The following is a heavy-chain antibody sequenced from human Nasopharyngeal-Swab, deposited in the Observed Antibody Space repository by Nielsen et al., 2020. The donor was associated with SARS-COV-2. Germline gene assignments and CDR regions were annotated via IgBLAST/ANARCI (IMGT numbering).Heavy chain of an antibody. CDR2: ISAYNGNT. V-gene: IGHV1-18*01. CDR3: ARGPIAAAGIRHWFDP. CDR1: GYTFTNYG. J-gene: IGHJ5*02. D-gene: IGHD6-13*01. Sequence: ASVKVSCKASGYTFTNYGISWVRQAPGQGLEWMGWISAYNGNTNYAQKFQGRVTITADESTSTAYMELSSLRSEDTAVYYCARGPIAAAGIRHWFDPWGQGTLVTVSS.